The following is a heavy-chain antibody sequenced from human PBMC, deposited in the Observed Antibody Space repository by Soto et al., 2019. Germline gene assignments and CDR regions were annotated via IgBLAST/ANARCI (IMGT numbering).Heavy chain of an antibody. CDR3: ARVAVAGTRVDY. V-gene: IGHV4-31*03. CDR2: IYHSGST. Sequence: SETLSLTCTVSGGSISSGDYYWSWIRQHPGKGLEWIGEIYHSGSTNYNPSLKSRVTISVDKSKNQFSLKLSSVTAADTAVYYCARVAVAGTRVDYWGQGTLVTVSS. CDR1: GGSISSGDYY. J-gene: IGHJ4*02. D-gene: IGHD6-19*01.